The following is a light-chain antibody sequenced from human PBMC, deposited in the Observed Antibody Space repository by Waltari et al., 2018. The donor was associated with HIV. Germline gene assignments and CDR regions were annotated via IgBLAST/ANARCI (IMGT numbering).Light chain of an antibody. Sequence: EIVVTQSPGTLSLSPGERATLSCRASQSVRSSNLAWYQQKPGQAPRLLIYGASNRATGIPDRFSGSGSGTDSTLTISRLEPEDFAVYYCQQYGSSRRWTFGQGTKVETK. CDR2: GAS. CDR1: QSVRSSN. CDR3: QQYGSSRRWT. J-gene: IGKJ1*01. V-gene: IGKV3-20*01.